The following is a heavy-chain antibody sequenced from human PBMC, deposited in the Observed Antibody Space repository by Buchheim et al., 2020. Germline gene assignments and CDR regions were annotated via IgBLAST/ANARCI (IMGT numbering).Heavy chain of an antibody. CDR2: LSHDGVNP. D-gene: IGHD1/OR15-1a*01. CDR3: ASDLNWDIFDH. J-gene: IGHJ4*02. Sequence: EVQLVESGGGLVQPGGSLRLSCAASGFTFSSYVMHWVRQVPGKGLEWVSRLSHDGVNPSYAASVKGRFTISRNNAKNTRYLQMNSLRAEDTAVYYCASDLNWDIFDHWGQGTL. V-gene: IGHV3-74*01. CDR1: GFTFSSYV.